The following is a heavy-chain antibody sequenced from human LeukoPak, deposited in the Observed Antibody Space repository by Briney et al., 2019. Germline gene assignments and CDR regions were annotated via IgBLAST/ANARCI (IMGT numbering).Heavy chain of an antibody. J-gene: IGHJ4*02. V-gene: IGHV1-8*01. Sequence: ASVKASCKASGYTFTSYDINWVRQATGQRLEWMGWMNPNSGNTGYAQKFQGRVTMTRNTSISTAYMELRSLRSEDAAVYYCARGRGNWNGDYLDYWGQGTRVTVSA. CDR2: MNPNSGNT. CDR1: GYTFTSYD. D-gene: IGHD1-20*01. CDR3: ARGRGNWNGDYLDY.